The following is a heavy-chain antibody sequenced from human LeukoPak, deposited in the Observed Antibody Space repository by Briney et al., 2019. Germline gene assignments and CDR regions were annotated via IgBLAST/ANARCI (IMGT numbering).Heavy chain of an antibody. J-gene: IGHJ4*02. V-gene: IGHV3-48*02. CDR2: ITSGSRPI. CDR1: GFTFRSYS. D-gene: IGHD4-17*01. CDR3: ARRAYGDDSFGY. Sequence: GGSLRLSCAASGFTFRSYSMNWVRQAPGKGLEWVSYITSGSRPIYYADSVKGRFTISRDNAKNSLYLQMNSLRDEDTAVYYCARRAYGDDSFGYWGQGTLVTVSS.